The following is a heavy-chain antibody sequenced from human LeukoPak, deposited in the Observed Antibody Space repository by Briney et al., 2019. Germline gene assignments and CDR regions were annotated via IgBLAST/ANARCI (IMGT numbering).Heavy chain of an antibody. CDR2: IYYSGST. J-gene: IGHJ4*02. Sequence: SETLSLTCSVSGGSISSSSYYWGWIRQPPGKGLEYIGSIYYSGSTYYNPSLKSRVTISVDTSKNHLSLKLSSVTAAATALYYCARQSGQLELIDYWGQGTLVTVSS. CDR3: ARQSGQLELIDY. V-gene: IGHV4-39*01. CDR1: GGSISSSSYY. D-gene: IGHD1-7*01.